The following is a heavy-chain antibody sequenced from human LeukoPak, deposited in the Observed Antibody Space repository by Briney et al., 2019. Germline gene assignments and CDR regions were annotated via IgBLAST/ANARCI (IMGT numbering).Heavy chain of an antibody. CDR3: ARGGYGDRIDY. CDR2: INPSGGST. V-gene: IGHV1-46*01. J-gene: IGHJ4*02. D-gene: IGHD4-17*01. Sequence: ASVKVSCKASGYTFTSYDMHWVRQAPGQGLEWMGIINPSGGSTSYAQIFQGRVTMTRDTSTSTVYMELSRLRSEDTAVYYCARGGYGDRIDYWGQGTLVSVSS. CDR1: GYTFTSYD.